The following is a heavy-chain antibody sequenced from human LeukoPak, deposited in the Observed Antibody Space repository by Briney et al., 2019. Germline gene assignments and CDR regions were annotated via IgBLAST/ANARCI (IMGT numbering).Heavy chain of an antibody. CDR3: ARDSSGSSWFP. Sequence: ASVKVSFKASGYTFTSYYMHWVRQAPGQRLEWMGIINPSGGSTSYAQKFQGRVTMTRDMSTSTVYMELSSLRSEDTAVYYCARDSSGSSWFPWGQGTLVTVSS. CDR1: GYTFTSYY. J-gene: IGHJ4*02. D-gene: IGHD6-13*01. CDR2: INPSGGST. V-gene: IGHV1-46*01.